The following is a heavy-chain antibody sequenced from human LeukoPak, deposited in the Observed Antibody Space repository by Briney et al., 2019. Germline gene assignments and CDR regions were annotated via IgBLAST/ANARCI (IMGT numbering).Heavy chain of an antibody. CDR3: ARLESSSACCFVDY. D-gene: IGHD6-6*01. V-gene: IGHV4-34*01. Sequence: PAETLSLTCAVYGRSFSGYYWSWIRQPPGKGLEWIGSIYHSGNTYYNPSLNSRVTISVDTSKNQFSLKLSSVTAADTAVYYCARLESSSACCFVDYWGQGTLVTVSS. CDR1: GRSFSGYY. CDR2: IYHSGNT. J-gene: IGHJ4*02.